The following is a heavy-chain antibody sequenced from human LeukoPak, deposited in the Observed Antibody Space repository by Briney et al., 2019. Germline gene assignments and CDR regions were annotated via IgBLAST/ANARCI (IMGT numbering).Heavy chain of an antibody. Sequence: ASVKVSCKASGYTFTSYGISWVRQAPGQGLEWMAWISAYNGNTNYAQKLQGRVTMTTDTSTSTAYMELRSLRSDDTAVYYCARLYSSGWYDDISPQNSLYYFDYWGQGTLVTVSS. V-gene: IGHV1-18*01. CDR2: ISAYNGNT. CDR3: ARLYSSGWYDDISPQNSLYYFDY. D-gene: IGHD6-19*01. J-gene: IGHJ4*02. CDR1: GYTFTSYG.